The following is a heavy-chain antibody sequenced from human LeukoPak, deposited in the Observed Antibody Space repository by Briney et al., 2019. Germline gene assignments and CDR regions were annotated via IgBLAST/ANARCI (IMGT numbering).Heavy chain of an antibody. J-gene: IGHJ4*02. CDR2: IYYSGST. V-gene: IGHV4-39*07. CDR3: AIGKYANVLNSGYDFDY. Sequence: SETLSLTCTVSGGSISSSSYYWGWIRQPPGKGLEWIGSIYYSGSTYYNPSLKSRVTISVDTSKNQFSLKLSSVTAEDTAVYYCAIGKYANVLNSGYDFDYWGQGTLVTVSS. CDR1: GGSISSSSYY. D-gene: IGHD5-12*01.